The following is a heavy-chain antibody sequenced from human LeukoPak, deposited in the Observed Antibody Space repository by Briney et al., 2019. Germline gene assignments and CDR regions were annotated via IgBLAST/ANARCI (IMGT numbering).Heavy chain of an antibody. CDR2: IGSSGTTL. CDR3: ARDRRFCSGGDCYLDY. V-gene: IGHV3-48*03. D-gene: IGHD2-15*01. J-gene: IGHJ4*02. CDR1: GFTFSSYE. Sequence: GRSLILSCAASGFTFSSYEMNWVRQAPGKGLEWVSYIGSSGTTLYYADSVKGRFTISRDNAKNSLYLQMNSLRAEDTAVYYCARDRRFCSGGDCYLDYWGRGTLVTVSS.